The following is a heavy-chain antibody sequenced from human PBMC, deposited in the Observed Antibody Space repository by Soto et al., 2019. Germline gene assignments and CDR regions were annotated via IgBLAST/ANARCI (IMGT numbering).Heavy chain of an antibody. Sequence: GGSLRLSCAASGFTFSNAWMSWVRQAPGKGLEWVGRIKSKTDGGTTDYAAPVKGRFTISRDDSKNTLYLQMNSLKTEDTAVYYCTTGSLTIFGVVIINWFDPWGQGTLVTVSS. V-gene: IGHV3-15*01. CDR3: TTGSLTIFGVVIINWFDP. CDR1: GFTFSNAW. D-gene: IGHD3-3*01. J-gene: IGHJ5*02. CDR2: IKSKTDGGTT.